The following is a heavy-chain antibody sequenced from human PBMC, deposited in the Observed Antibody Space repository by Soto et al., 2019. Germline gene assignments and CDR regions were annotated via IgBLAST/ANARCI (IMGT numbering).Heavy chain of an antibody. CDR1: GFTFSSYW. Sequence: GGSLRLSGAASGFTFSSYWISWVRQAPWKGLEWVANIKQDGSEKYYVDSVKGRFTISRDNAKNSLYLQMNSLRSEDTAIYYCAKKVNSGSGTHYFDSLGQGNLLTFSS. CDR3: AKKVNSGSGTHYFDS. J-gene: IGHJ4*02. CDR2: IKQDGSEK. D-gene: IGHD3-10*01. V-gene: IGHV3-7*03.